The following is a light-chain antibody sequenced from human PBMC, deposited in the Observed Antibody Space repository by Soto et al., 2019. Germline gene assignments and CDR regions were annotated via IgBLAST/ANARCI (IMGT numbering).Light chain of an antibody. J-gene: IGKJ1*01. V-gene: IGKV3-20*01. CDR2: GAS. CDR3: RQYGSSLT. Sequence: EIVLTQSPGTMSLSPGERATLSCSASQSVSSSYLAWYQQIPGQAPRLLIYGASSRATGIPDRFSGSGSGKDFTITISTLEPEDFAVYYWRQYGSSLTFGQGTKVEIK. CDR1: QSVSSSY.